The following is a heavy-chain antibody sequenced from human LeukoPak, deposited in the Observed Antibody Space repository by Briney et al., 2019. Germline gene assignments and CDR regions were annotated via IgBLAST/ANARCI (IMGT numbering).Heavy chain of an antibody. CDR2: INHSGST. Sequence: SETLSLTCAVYGGSFSGYYWSWIRQPPGKGLEWIGEINHSGSTNYNPSLKSRVTISVDTSKNQFSLKLSSVIAADTAVYYCARKSSVTTVINWFDPWGQGTLVTVSS. CDR1: GGSFSGYY. D-gene: IGHD4-17*01. J-gene: IGHJ5*02. CDR3: ARKSSVTTVINWFDP. V-gene: IGHV4-34*01.